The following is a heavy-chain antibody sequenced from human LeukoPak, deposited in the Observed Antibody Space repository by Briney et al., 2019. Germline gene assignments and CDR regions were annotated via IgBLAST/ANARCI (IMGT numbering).Heavy chain of an antibody. J-gene: IGHJ5*02. CDR3: AKDQGPQTEHEGLGFDP. CDR2: SSGSGGST. V-gene: IGHV3-23*01. Sequence: GGSLRLSCAASGFTFSSYAMSWVRQAPGKGLEWVSASSGSGGSTYYADSVKGRFTISRDNSKNTLYLQMNSLRAEDTAVYYCAKDQGPQTEHEGLGFDPWGQGTLVTVSS. D-gene: IGHD1-1*01. CDR1: GFTFSSYA.